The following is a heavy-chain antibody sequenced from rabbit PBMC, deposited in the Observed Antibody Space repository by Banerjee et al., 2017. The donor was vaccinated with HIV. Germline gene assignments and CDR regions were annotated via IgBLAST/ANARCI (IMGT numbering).Heavy chain of an antibody. D-gene: IGHD8-1*01. CDR1: GFDFSSNT. Sequence: QSLEESGGDLVKPEGSLTLTCTASGFDFSSNTMCWVRQAPGKGLEWIGCIASGSDSTWYASWVNGRFTISRTSSTTVTLQMTSLTAADTATYFCARTAYGGNTNYGMGYFNLWGPGTLVTVS. CDR3: ARTAYGGNTNYGMGYFNL. V-gene: IGHV1S40*01. CDR2: IASGSDST. J-gene: IGHJ4*01.